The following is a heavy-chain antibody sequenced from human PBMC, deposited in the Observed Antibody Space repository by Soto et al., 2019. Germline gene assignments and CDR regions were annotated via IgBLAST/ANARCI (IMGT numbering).Heavy chain of an antibody. CDR1: GYTFTGYY. CDR2: INPNSGGT. CDR3: ARGLPARGVVRGARQTDYYYYYMDV. Sequence: ASVKVSCKASGYTFTGYYMHWLRQAPGQGLEWMGWINPNSGGTNYAQKFQGWVTMTRDTSISTAYMELSRLRSDDTAVYYCARGLPARGVVRGARQTDYYYYYMDVWGKGTTVPVSS. V-gene: IGHV1-2*04. J-gene: IGHJ6*03. D-gene: IGHD3-10*01.